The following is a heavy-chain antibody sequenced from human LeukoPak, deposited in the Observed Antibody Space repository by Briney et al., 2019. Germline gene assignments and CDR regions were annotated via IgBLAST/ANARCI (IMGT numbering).Heavy chain of an antibody. CDR2: MNPISGNT. V-gene: IGHV1-8*01. CDR3: ARGDIVVGGHWFDP. J-gene: IGHJ5*02. Sequence: ASVKVSCKASGYTFTSYDINWVRQATGQGLEWMGWMNPISGNTGHAQRLQGRVTMTTDTSTSTAYMGLRSLRSDDTAVYYCARGDIVVGGHWFDPWGQGTLVTVSS. CDR1: GYTFTSYD. D-gene: IGHD2-2*01.